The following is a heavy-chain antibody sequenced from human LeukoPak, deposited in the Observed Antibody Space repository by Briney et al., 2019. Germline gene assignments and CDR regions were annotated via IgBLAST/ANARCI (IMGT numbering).Heavy chain of an antibody. CDR3: ARHSSGGTYYDILTGYEDWFDP. V-gene: IGHV4-59*01. CDR2: IYYSGST. Sequence: SETLSLTCTVSGGSISSYYWSWIRQPPGKGLEWIGYIYYSGSTNYNPSLKSRVTISVDTSKNQFSLKLSSVTAADTAVYYCARHSSGGTYYDILTGYEDWFDPWGQGTLVTVSS. J-gene: IGHJ5*02. D-gene: IGHD3-9*01. CDR1: GGSISSYY.